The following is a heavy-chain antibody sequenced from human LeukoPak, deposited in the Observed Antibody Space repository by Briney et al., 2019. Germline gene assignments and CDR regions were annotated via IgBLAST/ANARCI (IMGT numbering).Heavy chain of an antibody. CDR2: ISSSGGST. V-gene: IGHV3-23*01. J-gene: IGHJ3*02. D-gene: IGHD2-2*01. CDR1: GFTFSSYD. Sequence: GGSLRLSCAASGFTFSSYDLSWVRQAPGKGLEWVSGISSSGGSTYYADSVKGRLTISRDNAKNTLYLQMNTLRAEDTALYYCAKDLTTSWGAFDIWGQGTMVTVSS. CDR3: AKDLTTSWGAFDI.